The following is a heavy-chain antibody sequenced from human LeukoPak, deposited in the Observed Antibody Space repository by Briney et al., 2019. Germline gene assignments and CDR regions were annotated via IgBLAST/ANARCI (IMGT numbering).Heavy chain of an antibody. J-gene: IGHJ4*02. Sequence: PGGSLRLSCAASGFTFSSYEMNWVRQAPGKGLEWVSYISSIGSTIYYADSVKGRFTISRDNAKNSLYLQMNSLRAEDTAVYYCARESSSWSLHRHFDYWGQGTLVTVSS. CDR2: ISSIGSTI. CDR3: ARESSSWSLHRHFDY. D-gene: IGHD6-13*01. CDR1: GFTFSSYE. V-gene: IGHV3-48*03.